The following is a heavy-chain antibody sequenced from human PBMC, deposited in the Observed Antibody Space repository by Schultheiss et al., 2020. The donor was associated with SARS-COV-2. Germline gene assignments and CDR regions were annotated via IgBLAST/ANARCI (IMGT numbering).Heavy chain of an antibody. J-gene: IGHJ4*02. CDR1: GFTFSSYW. Sequence: GGSLRLSCAASGFTFSSYWMHWVRQAPGKGLEWVSVIYSGGSTYYADSVKGRFTISRDNSKNTLYLQMNSLRAEDTAVYYCARGPYYYDSSGPTRFDYWGQGTLVTVSS. D-gene: IGHD3-22*01. V-gene: IGHV3-53*01. CDR2: IYSGGST. CDR3: ARGPYYYDSSGPTRFDY.